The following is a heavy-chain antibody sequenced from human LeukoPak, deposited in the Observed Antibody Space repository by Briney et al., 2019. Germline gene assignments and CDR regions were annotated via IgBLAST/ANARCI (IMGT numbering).Heavy chain of an antibody. CDR3: ASVAARYYYCYYMDV. D-gene: IGHD6-6*01. V-gene: IGHV4-38-2*01. J-gene: IGHJ6*03. CDR2: IYHSGST. Sequence: SETLSLTCAVSGYSISSGYYWGWIRQPPGKGLEWIGGIYHSGSTYYNPSLKSRVTISVDTSKNQFSLKLSSVTAADTAVYYCASVAARYYYCYYMDVWGKGTTVTVSS. CDR1: GYSISSGYY.